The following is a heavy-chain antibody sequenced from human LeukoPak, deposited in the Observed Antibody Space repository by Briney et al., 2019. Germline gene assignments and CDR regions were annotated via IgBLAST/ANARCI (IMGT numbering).Heavy chain of an antibody. CDR1: GFAFSSNG. Sequence: GGSLRLSCVASGFAFSSNGMHWVRQAPGKGLEWVSTFSGSGGNTYYADSVKGRFTISRDNSKNTLYLQMNSLRAEDTAVYYCAKSGLNRFDYWGQGTLVTVSS. V-gene: IGHV3-23*01. CDR3: AKSGLNRFDY. CDR2: FSGSGGNT. D-gene: IGHD2-15*01. J-gene: IGHJ4*02.